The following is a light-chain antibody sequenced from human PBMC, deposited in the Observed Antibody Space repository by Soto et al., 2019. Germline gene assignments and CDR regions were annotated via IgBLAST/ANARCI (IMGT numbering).Light chain of an antibody. CDR1: SSDVGGYNY. Sequence: QSALTQPRSVSGSPGQSVTISCTGTSSDVGGYNYVSWYQQHPGKAPKLMIYDVSERPSGVPDRFSGSKSGNTASLTISGLQADDEADYYCCSYAGSYTYVFGTGTELTVL. CDR3: CSYAGSYTYV. CDR2: DVS. J-gene: IGLJ1*01. V-gene: IGLV2-11*01.